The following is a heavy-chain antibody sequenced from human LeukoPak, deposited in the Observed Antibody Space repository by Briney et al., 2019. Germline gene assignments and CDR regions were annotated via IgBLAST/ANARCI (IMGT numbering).Heavy chain of an antibody. CDR2: INYSGST. D-gene: IGHD1-26*01. CDR3: ARRGLGLNWFDP. V-gene: IGHV4-39*01. Sequence: PSETLSLTCTVSGGSISSSSYYWGWIRQPPGKGLEWIGSINYSGSTYYNPSLKSRVTISVDTSKNQFSLKLSSVTAADTAVYYCARRGLGLNWFDPWGQGTLVTVSS. CDR1: GGSISSSSYY. J-gene: IGHJ5*02.